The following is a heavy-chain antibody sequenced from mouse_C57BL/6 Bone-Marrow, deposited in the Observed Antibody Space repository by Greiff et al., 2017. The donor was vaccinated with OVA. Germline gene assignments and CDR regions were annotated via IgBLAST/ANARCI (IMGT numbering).Heavy chain of an antibody. CDR3: HSNFAWFAY. CDR1: GFNINDDY. V-gene: IGHV14-4*01. D-gene: IGHD2-5*01. Sequence: EVKLMESGAELVRPGASVKLSCTASGFNINDDYMHWVKQRPEQGLEWIGWIDPENGDTEYASQFPGKGTITENPTSNTASLQLSSLTSEGTAVYYCHSNFAWFAYWGQGTLVTVSA. J-gene: IGHJ3*01. CDR2: IDPENGDT.